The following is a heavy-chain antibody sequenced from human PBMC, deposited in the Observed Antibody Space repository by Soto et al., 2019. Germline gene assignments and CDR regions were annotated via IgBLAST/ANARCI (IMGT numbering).Heavy chain of an antibody. CDR1: GFTFSNYA. CDR3: VKERSGHSYADS. Sequence: EVQLLESGGDLVQPGGSLRLSCAASGFTFSNYAMSWLRQPPGKGLEWVSAISGSGDRTYYADSVKGRFTISRDNSKSTLYRQMNSLRAEDSAVYYCVKERSGHSYADSWGQGTLVTVSS. D-gene: IGHD5-18*01. CDR2: ISGSGDRT. V-gene: IGHV3-23*01. J-gene: IGHJ4*02.